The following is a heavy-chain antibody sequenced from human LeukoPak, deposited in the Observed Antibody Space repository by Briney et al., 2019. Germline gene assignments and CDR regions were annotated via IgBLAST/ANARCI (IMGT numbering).Heavy chain of an antibody. CDR2: IYHSGST. D-gene: IGHD5-18*01. CDR3: ARERGYSYGYDDY. J-gene: IGHJ4*02. V-gene: IGHV4-38-2*02. CDR1: GYSISSGYY. Sequence: SETLSLTCAVSGYSISSGYYWGWIRQPPGKGLEWIGRIYHSGSTYYNPSLKSRVTISVDTSKNQFSLKLSSVTAADTAVYYCARERGYSYGYDDYWGQGTLVTVSS.